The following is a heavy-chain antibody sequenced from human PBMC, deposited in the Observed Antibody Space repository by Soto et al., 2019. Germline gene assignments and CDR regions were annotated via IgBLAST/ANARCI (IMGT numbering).Heavy chain of an antibody. V-gene: IGHV1-46*03. CDR3: ARTLWGGVAAAANWFDP. Sequence: GASVKVSCKASGYTFTSYYMHWVRQAPGQGLEWMGIINPSGGSTSYAQKFQGRVTMTRDTSTSTVYMELSSLRSEDTAVYYCARTLWGGVAAAANWFDPWGQGTLVTVSS. J-gene: IGHJ5*02. CDR2: INPSGGST. CDR1: GYTFTSYY. D-gene: IGHD6-13*01.